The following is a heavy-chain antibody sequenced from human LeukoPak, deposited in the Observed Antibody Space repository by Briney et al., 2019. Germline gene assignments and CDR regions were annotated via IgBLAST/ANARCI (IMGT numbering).Heavy chain of an antibody. J-gene: IGHJ4*02. D-gene: IGHD1-26*01. V-gene: IGHV4-39*01. CDR2: IYYTGST. CDR3: ARRGGSGRAFDY. CDR1: GASISGGTYY. Sequence: SETLSLTCSVAGASISGGTYYWGWIRQPPGKGLEWIGSIYYTGSTYDNPSLKSRVTISVDTSKNQFSLKLSSVTAADTAVYYCARRGGSGRAFDYWGQGTLVTVSS.